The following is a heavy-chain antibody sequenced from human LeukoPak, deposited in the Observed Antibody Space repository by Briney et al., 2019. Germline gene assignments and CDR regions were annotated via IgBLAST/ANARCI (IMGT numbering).Heavy chain of an antibody. CDR1: GFTFSSYW. D-gene: IGHD3-9*01. Sequence: GGSLRLSCAASGFTFSSYWMSWVRQAPGNGLEWVANIKQDGSEKYYVDSVKGRFTISRDNAKNSLYLQMNSLRAEDTAVYYCARDPMYYDILTGYYNPSYFDYGGQGTLVTVSS. J-gene: IGHJ4*02. V-gene: IGHV3-7*01. CDR3: ARDPMYYDILTGYYNPSYFDY. CDR2: IKQDGSEK.